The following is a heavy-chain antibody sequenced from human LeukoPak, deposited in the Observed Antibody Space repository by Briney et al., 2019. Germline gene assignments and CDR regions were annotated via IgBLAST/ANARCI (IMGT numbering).Heavy chain of an antibody. CDR3: ARDGYSSGWYVGYYYYYYMDV. Sequence: SETLSLTCTVSGGSISSSSYYWGWIRQPPGKGLEWIGSIYYSGSTYYNPSLKSRVTISVDTSKNQFSLKLSSVTAADPAVYYCARDGYSSGWYVGYYYYYYMDVWGKGTTVTVSS. J-gene: IGHJ6*03. CDR2: IYYSGST. CDR1: GGSISSSSYY. D-gene: IGHD6-19*01. V-gene: IGHV4-39*02.